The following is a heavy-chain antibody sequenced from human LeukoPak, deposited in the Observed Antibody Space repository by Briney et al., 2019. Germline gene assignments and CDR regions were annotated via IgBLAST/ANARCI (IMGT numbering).Heavy chain of an antibody. CDR3: AREMVRPGGAKDDY. Sequence: PSETLSLTCAVYGGSFSGYYWSWIRQPPGKGLKWIGEINHSGSTNYNPSLKSRVTISVDTSKNQFSLKLSSVTAADTAVYYCAREMVRPGGAKDDYWGQGTLVTVPS. CDR2: INHSGST. J-gene: IGHJ4*02. CDR1: GGSFSGYY. V-gene: IGHV4-34*01. D-gene: IGHD3-10*01.